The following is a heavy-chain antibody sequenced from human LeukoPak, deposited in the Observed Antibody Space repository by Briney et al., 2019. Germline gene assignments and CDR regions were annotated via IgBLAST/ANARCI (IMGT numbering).Heavy chain of an antibody. D-gene: IGHD2-8*02. Sequence: GGSLRLSRVASGFTLSGYMMNWVRQAPGKGLEWVSYISSSSDSTYYADSVKGRFTISRDNAKNSLFLQMNSLRDEDTAVYFCAREAAVLIRGYFDYWGQGNLVTVSS. CDR2: ISSSSDST. CDR1: GFTLSGYM. CDR3: AREAAVLIRGYFDY. J-gene: IGHJ4*02. V-gene: IGHV3-48*02.